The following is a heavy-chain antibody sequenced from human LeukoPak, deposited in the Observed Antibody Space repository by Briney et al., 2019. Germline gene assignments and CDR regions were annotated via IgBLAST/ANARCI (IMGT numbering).Heavy chain of an antibody. J-gene: IGHJ6*03. V-gene: IGHV3-23*01. CDR3: AKDGGEYYDILTGYYPRLYYMDV. D-gene: IGHD3-9*01. CDR1: GGSISSYY. Sequence: ETLSLTCTVSGGSISSYYWSWIRQPPGKGLEWVSAISGSGGSTYYADSVKGRFTISRDNSKNTLYLQMNSLRAEDTAVYYCAKDGGEYYDILTGYYPRLYYMDVWGKGTTVTISS. CDR2: ISGSGGST.